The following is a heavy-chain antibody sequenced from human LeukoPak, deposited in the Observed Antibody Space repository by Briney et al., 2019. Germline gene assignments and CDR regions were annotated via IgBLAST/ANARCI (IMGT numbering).Heavy chain of an antibody. Sequence: GGSLRLSCAASGFTFSSYWMSWVRQAPGKGLEWVANIKQDGSEKYYVDSVKGRFTISRDNAKNSLYLQMNSLRAEDTAVYYCARSGDSRNYYYYGMDVWGQGTTVTVSS. V-gene: IGHV3-7*01. CDR1: GFTFSSYW. CDR2: IKQDGSEK. D-gene: IGHD2-21*02. J-gene: IGHJ6*02. CDR3: ARSGDSRNYYYYGMDV.